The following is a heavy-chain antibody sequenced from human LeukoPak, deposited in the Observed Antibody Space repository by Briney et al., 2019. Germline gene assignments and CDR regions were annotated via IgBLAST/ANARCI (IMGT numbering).Heavy chain of an antibody. J-gene: IGHJ4*02. CDR2: VPHDGSSA. D-gene: IGHD1-26*01. CDR3: ARQSLGASGLDH. V-gene: IGHV3-30*04. CDR1: GFTFNSYH. Sequence: GESLRLSYAVSGFTFNSYHMHWVSQAPNKGLDWVAVVPHDGSSASHAASVNGRFTISRDNSKDTVFLQMNSLRVDDTAIYYCARQSLGASGLDHWGQGVLVTVSS.